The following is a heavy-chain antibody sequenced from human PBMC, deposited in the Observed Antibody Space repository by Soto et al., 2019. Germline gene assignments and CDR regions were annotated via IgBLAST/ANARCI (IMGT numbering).Heavy chain of an antibody. D-gene: IGHD3-10*01. CDR1: GGTFSSYA. V-gene: IGHV1-69*13. Sequence: SVKVSCKASGGTFSSYAISWVRQAPGQGLEWMGGIIPIFGTANYAQKFQGRVTITADESTSTAYMELSSLRPEDTAVYYCARNTENYYGSGSYYKGAFDYWGQGTLVTVSS. CDR2: IIPIFGTA. J-gene: IGHJ4*02. CDR3: ARNTENYYGSGSYYKGAFDY.